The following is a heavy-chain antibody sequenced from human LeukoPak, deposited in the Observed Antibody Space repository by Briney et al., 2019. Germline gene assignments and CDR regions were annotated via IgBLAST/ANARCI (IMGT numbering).Heavy chain of an antibody. V-gene: IGHV4-31*03. D-gene: IGHD6-19*01. Sequence: SETLSLTCTVSSGSISSGGYYWSWIRQHPGKGLEWIGYIYYSGSTYYNPSLKSRVTISVDTSKNQFSLKLSSVTAADTAVYYCARVRIAVAGTVGAFDIWGQGTMVTVSS. CDR3: ARVRIAVAGTVGAFDI. CDR2: IYYSGST. J-gene: IGHJ3*02. CDR1: SGSISSGGYY.